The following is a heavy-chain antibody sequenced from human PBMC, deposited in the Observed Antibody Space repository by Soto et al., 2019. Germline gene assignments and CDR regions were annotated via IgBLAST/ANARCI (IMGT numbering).Heavy chain of an antibody. CDR1: GFTFSSYG. CDR3: ASQKD. J-gene: IGHJ4*02. Sequence: GGSLRLSCAASGFTFSSYGMHWVRQAPGKGLEWVAVIWYDGSNKYYSDSVKGRFTISRDNSKNMLYLQMNSLRVEDTAVYYCASQKDWSQGTLVTVSS. CDR2: IWYDGSNK. V-gene: IGHV3-33*01.